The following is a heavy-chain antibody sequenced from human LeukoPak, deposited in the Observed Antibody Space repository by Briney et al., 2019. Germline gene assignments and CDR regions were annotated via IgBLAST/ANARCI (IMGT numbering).Heavy chain of an antibody. Sequence: GRSLRLSCAASGFTFSSYGMHWVRQAPGKGLEWVAVISYDGSNKYYADSVKGRFTISRDNSKNTLYLQMNSLRAEDTAVYYCAKDRAGYCSGGSCYRSDYWGQGTPVTVSS. V-gene: IGHV3-30*18. CDR2: ISYDGSNK. CDR3: AKDRAGYCSGGSCYRSDY. D-gene: IGHD2-15*01. J-gene: IGHJ4*02. CDR1: GFTFSSYG.